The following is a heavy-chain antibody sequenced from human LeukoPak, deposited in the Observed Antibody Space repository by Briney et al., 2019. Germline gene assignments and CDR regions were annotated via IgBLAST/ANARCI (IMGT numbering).Heavy chain of an antibody. J-gene: IGHJ6*02. D-gene: IGHD4-17*01. Sequence: GGSLRLSCAASGFTFSSYWMTWVRQAPGKGLEWVANIGEDGSEKYYVDSVKGRFTISRDNAKNSLYLQVNSLRAEDTAVYYCSYAQDHYGLDVWGQGTTVTVSS. CDR3: SYAQDHYGLDV. CDR1: GFTFSSYW. V-gene: IGHV3-7*01. CDR2: IGEDGSEK.